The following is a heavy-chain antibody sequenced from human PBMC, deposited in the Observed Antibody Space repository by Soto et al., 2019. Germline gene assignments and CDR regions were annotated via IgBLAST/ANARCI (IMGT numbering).Heavy chain of an antibody. CDR2: ISYDGSNK. CDR1: GFTFSSYG. V-gene: IGHV3-30*18. CDR3: AKNQERELPRVIDF. Sequence: PGGSLRLSCAASGFTFSSYGMHWVRQAPGKGLEWVAVISYDGSNKYYADSVKGRFTISRDNSKNTLYLQMNSLRAEDTAVYYCAKNQERELPRVIDFWGQGTLVTSPQ. J-gene: IGHJ4*02. D-gene: IGHD1-7*01.